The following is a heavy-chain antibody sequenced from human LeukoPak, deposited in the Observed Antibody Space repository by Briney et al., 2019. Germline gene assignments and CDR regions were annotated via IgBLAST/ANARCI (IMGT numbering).Heavy chain of an antibody. CDR1: GFTFSSYG. V-gene: IGHV3-30*18. CDR3: AKDQDIVVVPAENWFDP. D-gene: IGHD2-2*01. Sequence: PGGSLRLSCAASGFTFSSYGMHWVRQAPGKGLEWVAVISYDGSNKYYADSVKGRFTISRDNSKNTLYLQMNSLRAEDTAVYYCAKDQDIVVVPAENWFDPWGQGTLVTVSS. J-gene: IGHJ5*02. CDR2: ISYDGSNK.